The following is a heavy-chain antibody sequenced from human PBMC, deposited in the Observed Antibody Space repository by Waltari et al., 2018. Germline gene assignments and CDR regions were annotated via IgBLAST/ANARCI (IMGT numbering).Heavy chain of an antibody. CDR2: IYHSGST. CDR1: GGSISSGGYS. D-gene: IGHD2-15*01. V-gene: IGHV4-30-2*01. CDR3: ARADPYQSGLGWFDP. J-gene: IGHJ5*02. Sequence: QLQLRESGSGLVKPSQTLSLTCAVSGGSISSGGYSWSWTRQPPGKGLEWIGYIYHSGSTYYNPSLKSRITISVDRSKNQFSLKLSSVTAADTAVYFCARADPYQSGLGWFDPWGQGTLVTVSS.